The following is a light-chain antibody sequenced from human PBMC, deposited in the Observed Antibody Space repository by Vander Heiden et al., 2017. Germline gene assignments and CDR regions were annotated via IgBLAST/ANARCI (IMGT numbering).Light chain of an antibody. J-gene: IGKJ4*01. V-gene: IGKV1-5*03. CDR2: KAS. CDR3: QQYNSYPLT. Sequence: DIQMTPSPSTLSASVGDRVTITCRASQSIGSWLAWYQQKPGKAPKLLIYKASSLESGVPSRFSGSGSGTEFTLTISSLQPDDFATYYCQQYNSYPLTFGRGTKVEIK. CDR1: QSIGSW.